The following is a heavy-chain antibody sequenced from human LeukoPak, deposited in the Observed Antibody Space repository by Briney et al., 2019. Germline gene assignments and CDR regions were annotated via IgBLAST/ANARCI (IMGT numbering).Heavy chain of an antibody. CDR1: GYTFINYG. CDR3: ARVSDPLVTGYCSSTSCYPYYYYGMDV. J-gene: IGHJ6*02. Sequence: ASVKVSCKASGYTFINYGISWVRQAPGQGLEWMGWISAYNGNTNYAQKLQGRVTMTTDTSTSTAYMELRSLRSDDTAVYYCARVSDPLVTGYCSSTSCYPYYYYGMDVWGQGTTVTVSS. V-gene: IGHV1-18*01. D-gene: IGHD2-2*01. CDR2: ISAYNGNT.